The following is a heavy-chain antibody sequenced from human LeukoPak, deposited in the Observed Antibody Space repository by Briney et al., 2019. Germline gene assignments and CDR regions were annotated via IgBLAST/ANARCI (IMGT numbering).Heavy chain of an antibody. J-gene: IGHJ4*02. CDR2: INPNSGGT. CDR3: ARKVLDY. Sequence: ASVKVSCKASGYTFTSYGISWVRQAPGQGLEWMGWINPNSGGTKYAQKFQGRVTMTRDTSISTAYMELSGLRSDDTAVYYCARKVLDYWGQGTLVTVSS. V-gene: IGHV1-2*02. CDR1: GYTFTSYG.